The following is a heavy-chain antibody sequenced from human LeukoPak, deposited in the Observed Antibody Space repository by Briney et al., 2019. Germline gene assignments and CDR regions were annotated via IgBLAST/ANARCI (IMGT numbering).Heavy chain of an antibody. J-gene: IGHJ4*02. V-gene: IGHV4-34*01. D-gene: IGHD6-19*01. CDR3: ARRKEIAVAVVGFVEPDY. Sequence: PSETLSLTCGVYGGSFSGYYWTWIRQPPGKGLEWIGEINHSGSTNYNPSLKSRVTISVDTSKNQFSLKLSSVTAADTAVYYCARRKEIAVAVVGFVEPDYWGQGTLVTVSS. CDR2: INHSGST. CDR1: GGSFSGYY.